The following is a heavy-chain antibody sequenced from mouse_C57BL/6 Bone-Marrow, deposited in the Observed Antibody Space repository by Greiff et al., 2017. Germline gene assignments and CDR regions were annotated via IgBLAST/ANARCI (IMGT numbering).Heavy chain of an antibody. Sequence: EVKLVESGGGLVKPGGSLKLSCAASGFTFSSYAMSWVRQTPEKRLEWVATISDGGSYTYYPDNVKGRFTISRDNAKNNLYLQMSHLKSEDTAMYYCARAGLRYWYFDVWGTGTTVTVSS. CDR1: GFTFSSYA. J-gene: IGHJ1*03. CDR3: ARAGLRYWYFDV. D-gene: IGHD2-4*01. CDR2: ISDGGSYT. V-gene: IGHV5-4*03.